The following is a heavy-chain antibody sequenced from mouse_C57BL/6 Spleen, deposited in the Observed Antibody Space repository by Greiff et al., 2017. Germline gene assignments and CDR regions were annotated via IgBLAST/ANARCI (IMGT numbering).Heavy chain of an antibody. CDR2: IYPGSGNT. CDR1: GYSFTSYY. J-gene: IGHJ1*03. Sequence: VQLMESGPELVKPGASVQISCKASGYSFTSYYIHWVKQRPGQGLEWIGWIYPGSGNTKYNEKFKGKATLTADTSSSTAYMQLSSLTSEDSAVDYCARRGYGYFEGWGTGTTVTVSS. CDR3: ARRGYGYFEG. V-gene: IGHV1-66*01.